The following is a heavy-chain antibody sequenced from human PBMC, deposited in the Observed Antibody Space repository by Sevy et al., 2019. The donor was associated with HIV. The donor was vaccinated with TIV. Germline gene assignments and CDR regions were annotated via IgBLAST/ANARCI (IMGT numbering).Heavy chain of an antibody. Sequence: GGSLRLSCAASGFTFSDHYMEWVRQAPGKGLEWVGRIRNKADSYTTEYAASVKGRFTISRDDSKNSLYLLMNSLKTEDTAVYYCAGIAAAGRVFDYWGQGTLVTVSS. CDR2: IRNKADSYTT. V-gene: IGHV3-72*01. D-gene: IGHD6-13*01. CDR1: GFTFSDHY. J-gene: IGHJ4*02. CDR3: AGIAAAGRVFDY.